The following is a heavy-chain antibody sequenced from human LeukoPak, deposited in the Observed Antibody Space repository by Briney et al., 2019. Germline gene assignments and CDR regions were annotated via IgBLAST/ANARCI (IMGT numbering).Heavy chain of an antibody. J-gene: IGHJ3*02. Sequence: SETLSLTCTVSGGSISSYYWSWIRQPPGKGLEWIGYIYYSGSTNYNPSLKSRVTISVDTSKNQFSLKLSSVTAADTALYYCARDLSSGWYGDAFDIWGQGTMVTVSS. CDR3: ARDLSSGWYGDAFDI. V-gene: IGHV4-59*01. D-gene: IGHD6-19*01. CDR2: IYYSGST. CDR1: GGSISSYY.